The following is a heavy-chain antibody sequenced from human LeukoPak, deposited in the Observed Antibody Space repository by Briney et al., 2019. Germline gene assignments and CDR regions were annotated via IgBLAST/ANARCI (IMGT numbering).Heavy chain of an antibody. J-gene: IGHJ4*02. CDR3: ANDVDTAMPRDY. D-gene: IGHD5-18*01. Sequence: GSLRLSCAASGFTFDDYAMHWVRQAPGKGLEWVSLISGDGGSTYYADFVKGRFTISRDNSKNSLYLQMNSLRTEDTALYYCANDVDTAMPRDYWGQGTLVTVSS. CDR2: ISGDGGST. V-gene: IGHV3-43*02. CDR1: GFTFDDYA.